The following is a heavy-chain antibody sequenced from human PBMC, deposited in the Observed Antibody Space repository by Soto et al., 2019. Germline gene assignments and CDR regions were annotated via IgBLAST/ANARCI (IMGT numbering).Heavy chain of an antibody. Sequence: GASVKVSCKASGYTFTSYGISWVRQAPGQGLEWMGWISAYNGNTNYAQKLQGRVTMTTDTSTSTAYTELSSLRSEDTAVYYCARDQEDSSGWYYFDYWGQGTLVTVSS. J-gene: IGHJ4*02. CDR3: ARDQEDSSGWYYFDY. D-gene: IGHD6-19*01. V-gene: IGHV1-18*01. CDR2: ISAYNGNT. CDR1: GYTFTSYG.